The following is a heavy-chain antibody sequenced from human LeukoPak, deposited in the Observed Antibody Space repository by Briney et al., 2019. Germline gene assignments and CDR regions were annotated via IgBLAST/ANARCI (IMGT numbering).Heavy chain of an antibody. V-gene: IGHV1-18*01. CDR2: ISAYNGNT. D-gene: IGHD3-3*01. Sequence: ASVKVSCKASGYTFTSYGISWVRQAPGQGLEWMGWISAYNGNTNYAQKLQGRVTMATDTSTSTAYMEPRSLRSDDTAVYYCARADYDFWSGYYTTHFDYWGQGTLVTVSS. CDR1: GYTFTSYG. J-gene: IGHJ4*02. CDR3: ARADYDFWSGYYTTHFDY.